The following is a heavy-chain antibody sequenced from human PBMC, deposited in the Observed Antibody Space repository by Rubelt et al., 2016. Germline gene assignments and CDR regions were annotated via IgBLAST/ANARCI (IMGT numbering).Heavy chain of an antibody. Sequence: QVQLQQWGAGLLKPSETLSLTCAVYGGSFSGYYWSWIRQPPGKGLAWIGEINHSGSTNYNPSLKSRVTISVDTSKNQFSRKLSSGTAADTAVYYCARRRRYSGSSYWYFDLWGRGTLVTVSS. CDR3: ARRRRYSGSSYWYFDL. D-gene: IGHD1-26*01. V-gene: IGHV4-34*01. CDR2: INHSGST. CDR1: GGSFSGYY. J-gene: IGHJ2*01.